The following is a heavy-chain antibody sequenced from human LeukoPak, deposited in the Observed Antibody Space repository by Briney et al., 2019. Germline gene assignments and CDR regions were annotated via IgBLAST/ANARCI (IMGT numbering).Heavy chain of an antibody. V-gene: IGHV1-8*01. CDR1: GYTFTSYD. D-gene: IGHD6-19*01. Sequence: GASVKVSCKASGYTFTSYDINWVRQATGQGLEWMGWKNPNSGNTGYAQKFQGRVTMTRNTSISTAYMELSSLRSEDTAVYYCARGAHSSGWYNPLWFDPWGQGTLVTVSS. J-gene: IGHJ5*02. CDR3: ARGAHSSGWYNPLWFDP. CDR2: KNPNSGNT.